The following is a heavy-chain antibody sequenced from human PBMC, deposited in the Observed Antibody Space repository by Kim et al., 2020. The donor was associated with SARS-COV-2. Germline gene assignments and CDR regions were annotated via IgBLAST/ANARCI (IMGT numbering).Heavy chain of an antibody. D-gene: IGHD4-17*01. CDR3: ARGTRDP. V-gene: IGHV1-8*01. Sequence: ASVKVSCKGSGYTFTRYDINGVRQATGQGLEWMGWIKPNSGNTGYAQKFQGRVTMTRNTSISTAYMELSSLRSEDTAVYYCARGTRDPWGQGTLVTVSS. CDR1: GYTFTRYD. CDR2: IKPNSGNT. J-gene: IGHJ5*02.